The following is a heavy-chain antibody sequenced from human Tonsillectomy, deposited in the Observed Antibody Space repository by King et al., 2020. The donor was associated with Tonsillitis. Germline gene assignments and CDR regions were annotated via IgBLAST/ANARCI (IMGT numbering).Heavy chain of an antibody. CDR2: ISGSSSYI. CDR1: GFTFSSYS. CDR3: ARDEGPLDS. Sequence: VQLVESGGGLVKPGGSLRLSCAASGFTFSSYSMNWVRQAPGKGLEWVSSISGSSSYIYYVDSVKGRFTISRDNAKNSLYLQMNSLRAEDTAVYYCARDEGPLDSWGQGTLVTVSS. V-gene: IGHV3-21*01. J-gene: IGHJ4*02.